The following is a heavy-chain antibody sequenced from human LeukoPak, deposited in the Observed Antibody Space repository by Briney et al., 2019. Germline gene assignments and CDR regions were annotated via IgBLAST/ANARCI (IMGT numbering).Heavy chain of an antibody. CDR1: GFTFSSYS. D-gene: IGHD1-1*01. V-gene: IGHV3-21*01. CDR3: ATNEDYFDY. CDR2: ISSSSSYI. Sequence: PGGSLRLSCAASGFTFSSYSMNWVRQAPEKGLEWVSSISSSSSYIYYADSVKGRLTISRDNAKNSLYLQMNSLRAEDTAVYYCATNEDYFDYWGQGTLVTVSS. J-gene: IGHJ4*02.